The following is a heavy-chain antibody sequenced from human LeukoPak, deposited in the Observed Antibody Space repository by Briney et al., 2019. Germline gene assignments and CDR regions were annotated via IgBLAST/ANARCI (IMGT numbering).Heavy chain of an antibody. CDR2: ISGSGGST. CDR1: GFTFSTYG. CDR3: AKTGGIAAAH. J-gene: IGHJ4*02. D-gene: IGHD6-13*01. Sequence: GGSLRLSCAASGFTFSTYGMTWVGQPPGKGLEWVSAISGSGGSTYYADSVKGRFTISRDNSKNTLYLQMNSLRAEDTALYYCAKTGGIAAAHWGQGTLVTVSS. V-gene: IGHV3-23*01.